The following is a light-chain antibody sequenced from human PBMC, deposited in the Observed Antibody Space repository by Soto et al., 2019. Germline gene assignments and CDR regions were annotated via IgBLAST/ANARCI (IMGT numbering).Light chain of an antibody. J-gene: IGLJ1*01. Sequence: QSVLTQPPSASGTPGHRVTISCSGSGSNIGSNTVNWYQQLPGAAPKLLIYSNNQRPSGVPDRFSGSKSGTSASLAISGLQSEDEADYYCAAWDDSLNVYVFGTGTKVTVL. CDR3: AAWDDSLNVYV. CDR1: GSNIGSNT. CDR2: SNN. V-gene: IGLV1-44*01.